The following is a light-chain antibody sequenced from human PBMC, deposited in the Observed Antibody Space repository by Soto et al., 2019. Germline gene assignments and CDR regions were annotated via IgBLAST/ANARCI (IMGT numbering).Light chain of an antibody. Sequence: EIVLTQSPATLSVSPGERATLSCRASQSVGSNYLAWYQQKPGRAPRILIFGASGRATGIPDRFSGSGSGTDFTLTISRLEPEDFAVYYCQQYGSLSWTFGQGTKVDIK. CDR3: QQYGSLSWT. CDR1: QSVGSNY. J-gene: IGKJ1*01. V-gene: IGKV3-20*01. CDR2: GAS.